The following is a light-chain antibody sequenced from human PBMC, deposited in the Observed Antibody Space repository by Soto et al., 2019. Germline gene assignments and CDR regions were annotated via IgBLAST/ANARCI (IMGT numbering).Light chain of an antibody. Sequence: EIVLTQSPDTLSLSPGERATLSCRASQSVSSSYLAWYQQKPGQAPRLLMYGASTRATVIPDRFSGSGSETDFTLTISRLEPEDFAVYYCQQYGSTPRTFGQGTRVEIK. CDR2: GAS. CDR1: QSVSSSY. J-gene: IGKJ1*01. CDR3: QQYGSTPRT. V-gene: IGKV3-20*01.